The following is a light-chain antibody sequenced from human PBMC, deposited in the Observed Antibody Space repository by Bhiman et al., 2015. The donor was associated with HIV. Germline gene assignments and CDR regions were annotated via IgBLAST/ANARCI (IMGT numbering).Light chain of an antibody. CDR1: SSNIGAGYD. V-gene: IGLV1-50*01. J-gene: IGLJ2*01. Sequence: QSVLTQPPSVSGAPGQRVTISCTGSSSNIGAGYDVHWYQQLPGTAPKLLIYGNNNRPSGVPDRFSGSKSGTSASLAISGLQAEDEGDYYCSAWDDSLNGVVFGGGTKVTVL. CDR2: GNN. CDR3: SAWDDSLNGVV.